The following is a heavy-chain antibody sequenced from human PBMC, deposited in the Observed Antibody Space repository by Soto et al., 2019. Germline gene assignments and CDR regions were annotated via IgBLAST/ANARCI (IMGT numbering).Heavy chain of an antibody. CDR3: ARDLTGRNDY. Sequence: SLRLSCAASGFTFSSYWMSWVRQAPGKGLEWVANLNQDGSDKYYVDSVKGRFTISRDNAKSSVYLQMTSLRAEDTAVYYCARDLTGRNDYWGQGTLVTVSS. CDR2: LNQDGSDK. V-gene: IGHV3-7*03. CDR1: GFTFSSYW. D-gene: IGHD1-20*01. J-gene: IGHJ4*02.